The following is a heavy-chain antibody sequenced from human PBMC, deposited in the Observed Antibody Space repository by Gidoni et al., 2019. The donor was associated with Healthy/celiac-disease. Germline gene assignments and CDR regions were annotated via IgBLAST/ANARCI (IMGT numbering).Heavy chain of an antibody. CDR1: GFTINNYG. CDR2: ISYDGSNK. CDR3: AKIQL. D-gene: IGHD1-1*01. Sequence: QVQLVESGGGVVQPGRSLRLSCVASGFTINNYGMHWVRQAPGKGLEWVAVISYDGSNKYYADSVKGRFTISRDNAKNTLYLQMNSLRTEDTAVYYCAKIQLWGQGTLVTVSS. J-gene: IGHJ4*02. V-gene: IGHV3-30*18.